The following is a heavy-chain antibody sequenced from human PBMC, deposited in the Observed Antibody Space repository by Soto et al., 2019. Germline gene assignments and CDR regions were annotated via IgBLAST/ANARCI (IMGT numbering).Heavy chain of an antibody. V-gene: IGHV4-30-4*01. J-gene: IGHJ4*02. CDR3: GRAVRYDSSGYDY. Sequence: SETLSLTCTVSGGSIRSGDYYWSWIRQPPGKGLEWIGYIYYSGSTYYNPSIKSRVTISVDTCKNQFSLKLSSVTAADTAVYYCGRAVRYDSSGYDYWGQGTLATVSS. D-gene: IGHD3-22*01. CDR1: GGSIRSGDYY. CDR2: IYYSGST.